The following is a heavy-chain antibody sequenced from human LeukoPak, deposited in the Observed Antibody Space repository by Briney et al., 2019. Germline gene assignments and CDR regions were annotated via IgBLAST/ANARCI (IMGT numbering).Heavy chain of an antibody. V-gene: IGHV3-23*01. CDR2: ISGSGGST. CDR3: ARAQCTNGVCNDDAFDI. CDR1: GFTFSSYA. J-gene: IGHJ3*02. D-gene: IGHD2-8*01. Sequence: PGGSLRLSCAASGFTFSSYAMSWVRQAPGKGLEWVSAISGSGGSTYYADSVKGRFTISRDNSKNTLYLQMDSLRADDTALYYCARAQCTNGVCNDDAFDIWGQGTMVTVSS.